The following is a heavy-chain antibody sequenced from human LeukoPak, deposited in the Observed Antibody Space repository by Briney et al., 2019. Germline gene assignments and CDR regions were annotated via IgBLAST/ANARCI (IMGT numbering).Heavy chain of an antibody. J-gene: IGHJ4*02. Sequence: PGGSLRLSCAASGFTVSSNYMTWVRQAPGKGLEWVSVIYSGGTTDYADSVKGRFTISRDSSKNTLYLQMNSLRAEDTAFYYCARDHCSGGSCCSAYWGQGTLVTVSS. CDR3: ARDHCSGGSCCSAY. V-gene: IGHV3-53*01. D-gene: IGHD2-15*01. CDR2: IYSGGTT. CDR1: GFTVSSNY.